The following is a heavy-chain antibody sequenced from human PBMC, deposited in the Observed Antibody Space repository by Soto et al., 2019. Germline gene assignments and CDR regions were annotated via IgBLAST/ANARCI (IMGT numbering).Heavy chain of an antibody. V-gene: IGHV4-59*08. CDR3: ARRYSSGFDF. CDR2: IYYSGST. CDR1: GDSISSSY. D-gene: IGHD6-19*01. Sequence: SETLSLTCTVSGDSISSSYWSWIRQPPGKGLEWIGYIYYSGSTNYNPSLKSRVTISVDTSKNQFSLKLSSVIAADTAVYYCARRYSSGFDFWGQGTLVTVSS. J-gene: IGHJ4*02.